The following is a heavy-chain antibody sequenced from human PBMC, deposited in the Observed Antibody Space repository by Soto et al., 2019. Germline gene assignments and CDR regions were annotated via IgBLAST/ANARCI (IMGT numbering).Heavy chain of an antibody. CDR3: ARVRSPGHPPYNWFDP. V-gene: IGHV1-18*04. J-gene: IGHJ5*02. CDR2: ISAYNGNT. Sequence: ASVKVSFKASGYTFTSADITWVRQAPGQGLEWMGWISAYNGNTNVPQNLQGRVILTTDTSTDTAYMGLRSLRSDDTAMYYCARVRSPGHPPYNWFDPWGQGTLVTVSS. CDR1: GYTFTSAD.